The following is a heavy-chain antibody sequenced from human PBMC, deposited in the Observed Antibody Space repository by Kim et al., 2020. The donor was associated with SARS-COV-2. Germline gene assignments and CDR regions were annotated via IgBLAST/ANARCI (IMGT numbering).Heavy chain of an antibody. CDR2: INPSGGST. D-gene: IGHD2-15*01. CDR3: ARGGYCSGGSCYSWFDP. J-gene: IGHJ5*02. Sequence: ASVKVSCKASGYTFTSYYMHWVRQAPGQGLEWMGIINPSGGSTSYAQKFQGRVTMTRDTSTSTVYMELSSLRSEDTAVYYCARGGYCSGGSCYSWFDPWGQGTLVTVSS. V-gene: IGHV1-46*01. CDR1: GYTFTSYY.